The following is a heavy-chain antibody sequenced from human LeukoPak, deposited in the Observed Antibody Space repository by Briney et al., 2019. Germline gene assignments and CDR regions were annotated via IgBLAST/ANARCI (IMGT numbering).Heavy chain of an antibody. J-gene: IGHJ6*04. CDR2: IYHSGST. V-gene: IGHV4-30-2*01. D-gene: IGHD2-15*01. CDR3: ARRCSGGSCYYYYGMDV. Sequence: SQTLSLTCAVSGGSISSGGYSWGWIRQPPGKGLEWIGYIYHSGSTYYNPSLKSRVTISVDRSKNQFSLKLSSVTAADTAVYYCARRCSGGSCYYYYGMDVWGKGTTVTVSS. CDR1: GGSISSGGYS.